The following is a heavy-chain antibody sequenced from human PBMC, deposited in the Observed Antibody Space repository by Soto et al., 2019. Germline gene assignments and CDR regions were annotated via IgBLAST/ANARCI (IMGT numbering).Heavy chain of an antibody. Sequence: QVQLQESGPGLVKPSETLSLTCTVSGDSISNYCWNWIRQPPGKGLEWIGYVYYSGSTNYNPSLKRRVTISVDTSRTRFSLKLTSVTAADTAIYYCARLQTTLTRFDPWGQGTLVTVSS. CDR3: ARLQTTLTRFDP. J-gene: IGHJ5*02. CDR2: VYYSGST. D-gene: IGHD4-17*01. CDR1: GDSISNYC. V-gene: IGHV4-59*08.